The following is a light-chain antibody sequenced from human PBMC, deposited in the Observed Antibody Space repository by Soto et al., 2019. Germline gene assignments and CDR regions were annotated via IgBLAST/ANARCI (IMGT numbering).Light chain of an antibody. J-gene: IGLJ2*01. CDR1: SSDVGDNY. CDR2: DNH. Sequence: QSALTQPPSASGSPGQSVTISCTGTSSDVGDNYVSWYQQHLGKAPKLIISDNHKRPSGIPDRFSGSKSGTSATLGITGLQAGDEGDYYCATWDSRLRALLFGGGTKLTVL. V-gene: IGLV1-51*01. CDR3: ATWDSRLRALL.